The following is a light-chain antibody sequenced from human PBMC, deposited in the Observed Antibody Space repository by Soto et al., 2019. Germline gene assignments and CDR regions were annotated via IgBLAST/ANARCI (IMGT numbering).Light chain of an antibody. CDR3: CSYTTSNTRQIV. J-gene: IGLJ1*01. V-gene: IGLV2-14*03. CDR1: SSDVGGYNY. CDR2: DVS. Sequence: QSALTQPASVSGSPGQSITISCTGTSSDVGGYNYFSWYQHHPGKAPKLMIYDVSNRPSGVSNRFSGSKSGNTASLTISGLQPEDEADYYCCSYTTSNTRQIVFGTGTKVTVL.